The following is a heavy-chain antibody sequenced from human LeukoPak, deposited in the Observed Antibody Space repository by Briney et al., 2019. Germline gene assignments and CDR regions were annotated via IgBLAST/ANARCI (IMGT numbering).Heavy chain of an antibody. Sequence: ASVKVSCKASGYTFTGYYMHWVRQAPGQGLEWMGRINPNSGGTNYAQTFQGRVTMTRDTSISTAYKELSRLRSDDTAVYYCARDRGYCSSTSCYGDDAFDIWGKGTMVTVSS. CDR2: INPNSGGT. CDR3: ARDRGYCSSTSCYGDDAFDI. J-gene: IGHJ3*02. V-gene: IGHV1-2*06. CDR1: GYTFTGYY. D-gene: IGHD2-2*01.